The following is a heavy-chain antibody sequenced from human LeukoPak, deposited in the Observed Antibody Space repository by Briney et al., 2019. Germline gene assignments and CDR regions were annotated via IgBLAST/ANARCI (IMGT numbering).Heavy chain of an antibody. CDR3: ARAERYCSSTSCQDYGMDV. V-gene: IGHV4-34*01. D-gene: IGHD2-2*01. CDR1: GGSFSGYY. Sequence: SETLSLTCAVYGGSFSGYYWSWIRQPPGKGLEWTGEINHSGSTNYNPSLKSRVTISVDTSKNQFSLKLSSVTAADTAVYYCARAERYCSSTSCQDYGMDVWGQGTTVTVSS. J-gene: IGHJ6*02. CDR2: INHSGST.